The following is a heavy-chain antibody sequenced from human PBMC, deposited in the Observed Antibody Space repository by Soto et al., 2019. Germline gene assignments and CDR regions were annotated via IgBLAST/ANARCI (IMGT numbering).Heavy chain of an antibody. D-gene: IGHD2-15*01. V-gene: IGHV1-8*01. Sequence: GASVKVSCKASGYTFTSYDINWVRQATGQGLEWMGWMNPNSGNTGYAQKFQGRVTMTRNTSISTAYMELSSLRSEDTAVYYCRTHCSGGSCYSYYYSGMDVWGQGTTVPVSS. CDR2: MNPNSGNT. CDR3: RTHCSGGSCYSYYYSGMDV. CDR1: GYTFTSYD. J-gene: IGHJ6*02.